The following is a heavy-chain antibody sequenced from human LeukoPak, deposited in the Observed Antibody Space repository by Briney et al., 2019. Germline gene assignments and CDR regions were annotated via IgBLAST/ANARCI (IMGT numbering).Heavy chain of an antibody. Sequence: ASVTVSCKASGYTFTGYYMHWVRQAPGQGLEWMGRINPNNGATNCAQTLQGRVAITGDTSISTAYMELSSLRSDDTAVYYCTRESGSYHGNDYWGQGTLVTVSS. D-gene: IGHD1-26*01. J-gene: IGHJ4*02. CDR3: TRESGSYHGNDY. CDR2: INPNNGAT. CDR1: GYTFTGYY. V-gene: IGHV1-2*06.